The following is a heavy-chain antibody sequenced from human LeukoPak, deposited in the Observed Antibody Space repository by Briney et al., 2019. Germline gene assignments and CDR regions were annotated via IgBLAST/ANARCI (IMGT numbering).Heavy chain of an antibody. Sequence: PGGPLRLSCAASGFTFSSYWMSWVRQAPGKGLEWVANIKQDGSEKYYVDSVKGRFTISRDNDKISLYLQMNSLRAEDTAVYYCASGFGFDCSSTSCSYFDYWGQGTLVTVSS. D-gene: IGHD2-2*01. CDR2: IKQDGSEK. V-gene: IGHV3-7*01. J-gene: IGHJ4*02. CDR1: GFTFSSYW. CDR3: ASGFGFDCSSTSCSYFDY.